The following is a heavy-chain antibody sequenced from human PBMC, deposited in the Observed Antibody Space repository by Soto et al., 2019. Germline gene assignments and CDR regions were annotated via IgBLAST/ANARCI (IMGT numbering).Heavy chain of an antibody. V-gene: IGHV3-23*01. Sequence: EVQLLESGGGLVQPGGSLRLSCAASGFTFSSYAMSWVRQAPGKGLEWVSAISGSGGSTYYADSVKGRFTISRDNSKNTLYLQMNSLRAEDTAVYYCAKDQYYYDSSGYVYFDYWGQGTLVTVSS. J-gene: IGHJ4*02. CDR2: ISGSGGST. CDR3: AKDQYYYDSSGYVYFDY. D-gene: IGHD3-22*01. CDR1: GFTFSSYA.